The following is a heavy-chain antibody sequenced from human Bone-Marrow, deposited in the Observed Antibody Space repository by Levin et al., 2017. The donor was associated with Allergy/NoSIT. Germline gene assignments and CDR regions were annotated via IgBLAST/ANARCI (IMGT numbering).Heavy chain of an antibody. Sequence: GGSLRLSCAASGFTFSNYAIHWVRQAPGKGLEWVAAIWYDGNNEFYTDSVKGRFTISRDNSKNTLYLQMNSLRVEDTAVYYCAKGYILTDPTYFDSWGQGTLVTVSS. J-gene: IGHJ4*02. V-gene: IGHV3-33*06. CDR1: GFTFSNYA. CDR2: IWYDGNNE. CDR3: AKGYILTDPTYFDS. D-gene: IGHD3-9*01.